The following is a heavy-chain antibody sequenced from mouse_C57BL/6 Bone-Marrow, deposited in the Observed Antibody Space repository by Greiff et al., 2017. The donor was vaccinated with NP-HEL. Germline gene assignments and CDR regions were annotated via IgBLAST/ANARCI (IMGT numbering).Heavy chain of an antibody. CDR3: ARYYYSNPAWFAY. D-gene: IGHD2-5*01. J-gene: IGHJ3*01. Sequence: QVQLQQSGAELARPGASVKLSCKASGYTFTSYGISWVKQRTGQGLEWIGEIYPRSGNTYYNEKFKGKATLTADKSSSTAYMELRSLTSEDSAVYFCARYYYSNPAWFAYWGQGTLVTVSA. V-gene: IGHV1-81*01. CDR1: GYTFTSYG. CDR2: IYPRSGNT.